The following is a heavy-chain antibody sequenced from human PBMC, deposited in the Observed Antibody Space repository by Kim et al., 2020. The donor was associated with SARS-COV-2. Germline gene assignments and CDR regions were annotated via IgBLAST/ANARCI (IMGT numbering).Heavy chain of an antibody. CDR2: IYPGDSDT. CDR1: GYSFTSYW. V-gene: IGHV5-51*01. Sequence: GESLKISCKGSGYSFTSYWIGWVRQMPGKGLEWMGIIYPGDSDTRYSPSFQGQVTISADKSISTAYRQWSSLKASDTAMYYCARISSSWYGSYYYYGMDVWGQGTTVTVSS. CDR3: ARISSSWYGSYYYYGMDV. J-gene: IGHJ6*02. D-gene: IGHD6-13*01.